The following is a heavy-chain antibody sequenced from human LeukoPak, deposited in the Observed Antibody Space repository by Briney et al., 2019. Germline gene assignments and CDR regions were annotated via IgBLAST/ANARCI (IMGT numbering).Heavy chain of an antibody. Sequence: PGGSLRLSCAASGFTFSSYAMHWVRQAPGKGLEWVAVISYDGSKKYYADSVKGRFTISRDNSKDTLYLQMNSLRAEDTAEYYCARHDFWSLDYWGQGTLVTVSS. CDR2: ISYDGSKK. CDR3: ARHDFWSLDY. J-gene: IGHJ4*02. D-gene: IGHD3-3*01. CDR1: GFTFSSYA. V-gene: IGHV3-30-3*01.